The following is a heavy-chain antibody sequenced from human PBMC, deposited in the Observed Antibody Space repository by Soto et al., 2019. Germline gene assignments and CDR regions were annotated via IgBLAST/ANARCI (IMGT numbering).Heavy chain of an antibody. CDR1: GGTFSSYT. V-gene: IGHV1-69*02. J-gene: IGHJ6*02. CDR3: ATLHAAMRLELAGMDV. Sequence: QVQLVQSGAEVKKPGSSVKVSCKASGGTFSSYTISWVRQSPGQGLEWMGRIIPILGIANYAQKFQGRVTITADNSTSTAYMELSSLRAEDTAVYYCATLHAAMRLELAGMDVWGQGTTVTVSS. D-gene: IGHD2-2*01. CDR2: IIPILGIA.